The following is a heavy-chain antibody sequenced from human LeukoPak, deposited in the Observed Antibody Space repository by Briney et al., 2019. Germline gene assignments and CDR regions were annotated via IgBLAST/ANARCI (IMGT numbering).Heavy chain of an antibody. Sequence: GESLRISCKGSGYSFTSYWIGWVRQMPGKGLEWMGIIYPGDSDTRYSPSFQGQVTISADKSISTAYLQWSSLKASDTAMYYCARPLWDSSGWCIAFDIWGQGTMVTVSS. D-gene: IGHD6-19*01. CDR1: GYSFTSYW. J-gene: IGHJ3*02. CDR2: IYPGDSDT. CDR3: ARPLWDSSGWCIAFDI. V-gene: IGHV5-51*01.